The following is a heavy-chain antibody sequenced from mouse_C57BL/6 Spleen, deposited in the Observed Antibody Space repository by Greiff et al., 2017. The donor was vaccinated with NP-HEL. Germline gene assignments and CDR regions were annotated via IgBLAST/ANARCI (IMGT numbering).Heavy chain of an antibody. CDR1: GYTFTSYC. CDR2: IYPGSGST. Sequence: QVQLQQPGAELVKPGASVKMSCKASGYTFTSYCITWVKQRPGQGLEWIGDIYPGSGSTNYNEKFKSKATLTVDTSSSTAYMQLSSLTSEDSAVYYCARPYGSSFYYFDYWGQGTTLTVSS. D-gene: IGHD1-1*01. J-gene: IGHJ2*01. V-gene: IGHV1-55*01. CDR3: ARPYGSSFYYFDY.